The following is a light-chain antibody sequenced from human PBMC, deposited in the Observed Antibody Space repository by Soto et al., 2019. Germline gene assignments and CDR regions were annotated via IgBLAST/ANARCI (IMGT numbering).Light chain of an antibody. Sequence: QSALNQPPSASGSPGQAVTISCTGTSSDVGGYNYVSWYQQHPGKAPKLMIYEVNKRPSGVPDRFSGSKSGNTASLTVSGLQAEYEAYDYCSSYGGSSNLVFGGGTKLTVL. J-gene: IGLJ2*01. CDR1: SSDVGGYNY. CDR3: SSYGGSSNLV. V-gene: IGLV2-8*01. CDR2: EVN.